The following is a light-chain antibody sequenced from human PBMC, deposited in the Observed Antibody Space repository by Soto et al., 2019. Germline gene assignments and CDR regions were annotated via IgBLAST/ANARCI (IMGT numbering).Light chain of an antibody. CDR2: YDD. CDR3: GIWDDSVDGWV. Sequence: SVLTQPPSVSEAPGQRVTISCSGSNVENKAVNWYQQLPGKAPKLLLYYDDMLSSGVSDRFSGSKSGTSASLAISGLQNDDDGDYYCGIWDDSVDGWVFGGGTKLTVL. CDR1: NVENKA. V-gene: IGLV1-36*01. J-gene: IGLJ3*02.